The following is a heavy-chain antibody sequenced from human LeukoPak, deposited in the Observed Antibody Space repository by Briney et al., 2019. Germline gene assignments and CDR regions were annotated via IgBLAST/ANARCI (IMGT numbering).Heavy chain of an antibody. CDR2: IRYDGSKK. D-gene: IGHD3-22*01. J-gene: IGHJ4*02. Sequence: GGSLRLSCAASGFTFSDYGMHWVRQAPGKGLEWVAFIRYDGSKKYYADSVKGRFTISRDNSKNTLFLQMNTLRAEDTAVCYCAKGGYKYDSSGHNYYDYWGQGTLVTVSS. CDR3: AKGGYKYDSSGHNYYDY. V-gene: IGHV3-30*02. CDR1: GFTFSDYG.